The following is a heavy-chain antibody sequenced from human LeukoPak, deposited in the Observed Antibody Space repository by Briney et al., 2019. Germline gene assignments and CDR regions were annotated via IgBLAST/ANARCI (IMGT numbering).Heavy chain of an antibody. CDR2: IIPIFGTA. V-gene: IGHV1-69*06. D-gene: IGHD3-10*01. Sequence: SVKVSCKASGGTFSSYAISWVRQAPGQGLEWMGGIIPIFGTANYAQKFQGRVTITADKSTSTAYMELSSLRSEDTAVYYCARQGLWFGAETRYYMDVWGKGTTVTISS. CDR1: GGTFSSYA. CDR3: ARQGLWFGAETRYYMDV. J-gene: IGHJ6*03.